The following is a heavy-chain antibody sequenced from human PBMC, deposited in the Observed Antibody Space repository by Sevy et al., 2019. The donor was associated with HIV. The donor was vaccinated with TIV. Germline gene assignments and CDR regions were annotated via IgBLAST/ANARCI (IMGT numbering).Heavy chain of an antibody. V-gene: IGHV3-21*01. CDR1: GFTFSNYF. J-gene: IGHJ4*02. Sequence: GGSMRLSCAASGFTFSNYFINWVRQAPGKGLEWVSSISSGGSYIFYADSVKGRFTISRDNAKNSLYLHMNSLRAEDTAVYYCARGDYYGSLYYFDCWGPGTLVTVSS. CDR3: ARGDYYGSLYYFDC. D-gene: IGHD3-10*01. CDR2: ISSGGSYI.